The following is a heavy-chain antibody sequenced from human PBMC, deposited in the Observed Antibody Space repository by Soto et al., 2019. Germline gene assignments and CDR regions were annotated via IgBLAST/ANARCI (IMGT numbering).Heavy chain of an antibody. CDR1: GGSISSSSYY. J-gene: IGHJ4*02. Sequence: SDTLSLTCTVSGGSISSSSYYWGWIRQPPGKGLEWIGSIYYYGNTYYNPSLKSRVTMSVDTSKNQFSLKLSSVTAADTAVYYCARQVRDYDSSGYYPYYLDYWGQGTPVTVSS. CDR3: ARQVRDYDSSGYYPYYLDY. CDR2: IYYYGNT. V-gene: IGHV4-39*01. D-gene: IGHD3-22*01.